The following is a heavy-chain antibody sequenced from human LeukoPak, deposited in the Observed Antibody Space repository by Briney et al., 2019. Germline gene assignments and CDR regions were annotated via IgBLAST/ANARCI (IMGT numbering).Heavy chain of an antibody. CDR3: ASGYRSGYHY. V-gene: IGHV3-11*01. D-gene: IGHD2-8*02. CDR2: ISYRADTT. CDR1: GFTFSDFF. J-gene: IGHJ4*02. Sequence: PGGSLRLSCVASGFTFSDFFMSWIRQAPGKGLEWISFISYRADTTYYADSVKSRFTISRDNAKSSVFLQMNSLRVEDTAVYYCASGYRSGYHYWGQGTLVSVSS.